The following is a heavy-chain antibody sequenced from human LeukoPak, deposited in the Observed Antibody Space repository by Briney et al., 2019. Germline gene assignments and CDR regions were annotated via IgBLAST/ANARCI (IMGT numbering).Heavy chain of an antibody. CDR2: ISYDGSIK. CDR1: GFTSSYA. J-gene: IGHJ4*02. D-gene: IGHD3-3*01. V-gene: IGHV3-30*04. Sequence: GRSRRLSCVASGFTSSYAMHWVRQAPGKGLEWVAVISYDGSIKHVADSVKGRFTISRDNSKNTLYLQMNSLRTDDTAVYYCARMSGSRLPGYWGQGTLVTVSS. CDR3: ARMSGSRLPGY.